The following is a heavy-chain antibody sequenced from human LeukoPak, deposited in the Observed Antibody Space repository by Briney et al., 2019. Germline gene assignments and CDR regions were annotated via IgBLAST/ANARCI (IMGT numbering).Heavy chain of an antibody. V-gene: IGHV3-30*04. Sequence: GRSLRLSCAASGFTFSSYAMHWVRQAPGKGLEWVAIISFDGSNKYYADSVKGRFTISRDNSKNTLYLQMNSLRAGDTAVHYCVRLSPYDSSGYYYDYWGQGTLVTVSS. CDR2: ISFDGSNK. J-gene: IGHJ4*02. D-gene: IGHD3-22*01. CDR3: VRLSPYDSSGYYYDY. CDR1: GFTFSSYA.